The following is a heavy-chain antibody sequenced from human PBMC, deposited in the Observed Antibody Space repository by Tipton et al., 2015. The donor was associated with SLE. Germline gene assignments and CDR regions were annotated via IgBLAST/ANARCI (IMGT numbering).Heavy chain of an antibody. CDR3: TKVGPTVTTGLDY. CDR2: LSATPVTT. V-gene: IGHV3-23*01. Sequence: SLRLSCAASGFTFSTLAITWVRQAPGKGLEWVSTLSATPVTTYYADSVKGRFTISRDNSKNTLYLQMNSLRAEDTAIYYCTKVGPTVTTGLDYWGQGTLVTVSS. J-gene: IGHJ4*02. CDR1: GFTFSTLA. D-gene: IGHD4-17*01.